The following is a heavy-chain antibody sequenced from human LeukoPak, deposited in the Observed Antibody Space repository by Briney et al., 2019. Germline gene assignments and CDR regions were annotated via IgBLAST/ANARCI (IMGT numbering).Heavy chain of an antibody. V-gene: IGHV4-34*01. CDR1: GGSFSGYY. Sequence: PSETLSLTCAVYGGSFSGYYWSWIRQPPGKGLEWIGSIYYSGSTYYNPSLKSRVTISVDTSKNQFSLKLSSVTAADTAVYYCARGGLGGVWFWGQGTLVTVSS. CDR2: IYYSGST. J-gene: IGHJ4*02. D-gene: IGHD3-10*01. CDR3: ARGGLGGVWF.